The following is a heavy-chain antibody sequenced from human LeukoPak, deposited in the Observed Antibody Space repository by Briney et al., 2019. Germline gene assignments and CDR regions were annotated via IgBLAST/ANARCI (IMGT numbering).Heavy chain of an antibody. D-gene: IGHD3-22*01. V-gene: IGHV3-7*01. Sequence: PGGSLRLSCAASGFTFSSYGMHWVRQAPGKGLEWVANIKQDGSEKYYVDSVKGRFTISRDNAKNSLYLQMNSLRAEDTAVYYCARDHYDSSGYYYGPEDVFDIWGQGTMVTVSS. CDR1: GFTFSSYG. CDR3: ARDHYDSSGYYYGPEDVFDI. J-gene: IGHJ3*02. CDR2: IKQDGSEK.